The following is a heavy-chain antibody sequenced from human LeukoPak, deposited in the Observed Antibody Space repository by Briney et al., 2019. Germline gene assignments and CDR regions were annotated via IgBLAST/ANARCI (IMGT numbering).Heavy chain of an antibody. D-gene: IGHD2-2*01. CDR1: GFTFGDYA. J-gene: IGHJ6*03. V-gene: IGHV3-49*04. Sequence: GGSLRLSCTASGFTFGDYAMSWVRQAPGKGLEWVGFIRSKAYGGTTEYAASVKGRSTISRDDSKSIAYLQMNSLKTEDTAVYYCTRVGGCSSTSCLDYYYYYYMDVWGKGTTVTVSS. CDR3: TRVGGCSSTSCLDYYYYYYMDV. CDR2: IRSKAYGGTT.